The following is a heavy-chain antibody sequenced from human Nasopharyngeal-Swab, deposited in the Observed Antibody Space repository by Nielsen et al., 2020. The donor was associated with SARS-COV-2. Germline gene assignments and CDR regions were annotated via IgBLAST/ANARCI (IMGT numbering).Heavy chain of an antibody. J-gene: IGHJ4*02. CDR1: GFTFGDYA. CDR3: TRVAVYYDSSGYYSG. Sequence: GESLKISCTASGFTFGDYAMSWFRQAPGKGLEWVGFIRSKAYGGTTEYAASVKGRFTISRDDSKSIAYLQINSLKTEDTAVYYCTRVAVYYDSSGYYSGWGQGTLVTVSS. CDR2: IRSKAYGGTT. D-gene: IGHD3-22*01. V-gene: IGHV3-49*03.